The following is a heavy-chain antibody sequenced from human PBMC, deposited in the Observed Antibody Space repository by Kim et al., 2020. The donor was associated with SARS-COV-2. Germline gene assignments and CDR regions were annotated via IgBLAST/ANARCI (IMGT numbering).Heavy chain of an antibody. CDR1: GFSLSTSGMC. CDR3: ARLRCSSSWPYYYYGMDV. V-gene: IGHV2-70*01. Sequence: SGPTLVKPTQPLTLTCTFSGFSLSTSGMCVSWIRQPPGKALEWLALIDWDDDKYYSTSLKTRLTISKDTSKNQVVLTMTNMDPVDTATYYCARLRCSSSWPYYYYGMDVWGQGTTVTVSS. J-gene: IGHJ6*02. D-gene: IGHD6-13*01. CDR2: IDWDDDK.